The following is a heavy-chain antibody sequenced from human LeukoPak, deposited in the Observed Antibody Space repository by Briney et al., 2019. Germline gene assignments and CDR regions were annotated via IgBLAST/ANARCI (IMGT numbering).Heavy chain of an antibody. CDR2: INTNTGNP. D-gene: IGHD4-23*01. CDR1: GYTFTSYA. Sequence: GASVMVSCKASGYTFTSYAMNWVRQAPGQGLEWMGWINTNTGNPTYAQGFTGRFVFSLDTSVSTAYLQISSLKAEDTAVYYCARGGRWLSSYNWFDPWGQGTLVTVSS. V-gene: IGHV7-4-1*02. J-gene: IGHJ5*02. CDR3: ARGGRWLSSYNWFDP.